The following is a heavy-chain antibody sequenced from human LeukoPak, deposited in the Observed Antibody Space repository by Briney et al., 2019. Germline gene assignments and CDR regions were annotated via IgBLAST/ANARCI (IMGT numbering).Heavy chain of an antibody. CDR2: ISNSGSSI. V-gene: IGHV3-11*04. CDR3: ARAGGVGAKFYYYYMDV. CDR1: GFTFSDSY. D-gene: IGHD1-26*01. J-gene: IGHJ6*03. Sequence: GGSLRLSCAASGFTFSDSYMTWIRQAPGKGLEWVSYISNSGSSIYYADSVKGRFTTSRDNAKSSLYLQMNSLRAEDTAVYYCARAGGVGAKFYYYYMDVWGKGTTVTVSS.